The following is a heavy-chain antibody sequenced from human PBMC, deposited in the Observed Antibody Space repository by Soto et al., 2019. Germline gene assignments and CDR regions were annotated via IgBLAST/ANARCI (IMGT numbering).Heavy chain of an antibody. J-gene: IGHJ4*02. Sequence: PVKVSCKASGGTFSSYAISWVRQAPGQGLEWMGGIIPIFGTANYAQKFQGRVTITADESTSTAYMELSSLRSEDTAVYYCATRDDSRSPFDYWGQGTLVTVS. D-gene: IGHD1-26*01. V-gene: IGHV1-69*13. CDR2: IIPIFGTA. CDR3: ATRDDSRSPFDY. CDR1: GGTFSSYA.